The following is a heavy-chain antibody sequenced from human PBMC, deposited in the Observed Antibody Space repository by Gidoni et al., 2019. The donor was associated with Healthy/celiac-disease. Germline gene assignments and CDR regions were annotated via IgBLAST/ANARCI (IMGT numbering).Heavy chain of an antibody. CDR1: GFTFSDYY. V-gene: IGHV3-11*05. Sequence: QMQLLESGGGLVKPGGSQSLSCAASGFTFSDYYLSWTRQAPGKGLECGSYISSSSSYTNYADSVKGRFTISRDNAKNSLYLQMNSLRDEDTAVYYCARDNRYSSSWVNWFDPWGQGTLVTVSS. CDR3: ARDNRYSSSWVNWFDP. CDR2: ISSSSSYT. D-gene: IGHD6-13*01. J-gene: IGHJ5*02.